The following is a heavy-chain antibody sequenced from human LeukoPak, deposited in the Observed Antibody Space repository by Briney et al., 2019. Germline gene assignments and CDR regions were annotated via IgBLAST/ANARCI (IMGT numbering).Heavy chain of an antibody. CDR2: IYYSGST. CDR1: GGSISSSSYY. CDR3: ARSPDSSVGLFDP. V-gene: IGHV4-39*01. J-gene: IGHJ5*02. Sequence: SETLSLTSTVSGGSISSSSYYWGWIRQPPGKGLEWIGSIYYSGSTYYNPSLKSRVTISVDTSKNQFSLKLSSVTAADTAVYYCARSPDSSVGLFDPWGQGTLVTVSS. D-gene: IGHD6-25*01.